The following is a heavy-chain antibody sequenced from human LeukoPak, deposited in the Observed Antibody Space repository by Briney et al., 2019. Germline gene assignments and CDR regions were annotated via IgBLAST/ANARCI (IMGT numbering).Heavy chain of an antibody. CDR1: GGSISSSSYY. D-gene: IGHD6-6*01. CDR3: ARRLYSSSALSWYFDL. J-gene: IGHJ2*01. Sequence: SETLSLTCTVSGGSISSSSYYWGWIRQPPGKGLEWIGNIYYSGSTYYNPSLKSRVTISVDMSNNQFSLRLSSVTAADTAVYYCARRLYSSSALSWYFDLWGRGTLVTVSS. CDR2: IYYSGST. V-gene: IGHV4-39*01.